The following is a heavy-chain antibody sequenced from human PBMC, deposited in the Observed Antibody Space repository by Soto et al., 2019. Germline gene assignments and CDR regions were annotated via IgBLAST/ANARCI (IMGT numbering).Heavy chain of an antibody. CDR2: IYSGGGT. J-gene: IGHJ4*02. Sequence: HPGGSLRLSCAASGFTVRGSYMYWVRQAPGKGLEWVSVIYSGGGTDYEASVKGRFTLSSDNSKNMLYLQMSSLRAEDTAVYYCARVTTTLVRRFDYWGQGTPVTVSS. CDR1: GFTVRGSY. CDR3: ARVTTTLVRRFDY. V-gene: IGHV3-53*01. D-gene: IGHD3-10*01.